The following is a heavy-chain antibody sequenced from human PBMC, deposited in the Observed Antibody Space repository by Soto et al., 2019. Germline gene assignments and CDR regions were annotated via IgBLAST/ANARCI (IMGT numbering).Heavy chain of an antibody. J-gene: IGHJ4*02. D-gene: IGHD3-22*01. V-gene: IGHV1-18*01. Sequence: ASVKVSCKASGYTFTSYGISWVRQAPGQGLEWMGWISAYNGNTNYAQKLQGRVTMTTDTSTSTAYMGLRSLRSDDTAVYYCARSSPDYYDSSAFDYWGQGTLVTVSS. CDR2: ISAYNGNT. CDR1: GYTFTSYG. CDR3: ARSSPDYYDSSAFDY.